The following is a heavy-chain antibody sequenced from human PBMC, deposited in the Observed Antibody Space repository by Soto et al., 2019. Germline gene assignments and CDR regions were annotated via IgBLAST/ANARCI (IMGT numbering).Heavy chain of an antibody. V-gene: IGHV1-46*01. CDR2: INPSGGST. CDR3: ARALGGAAAGTWGYYYGMDV. CDR1: GYTFTSYY. D-gene: IGHD6-13*01. J-gene: IGHJ6*02. Sequence: QVQLVQSGAEVKKPGASVKVSCKASGYTFTSYYMHWVRQAPGQGLEWMGIINPSGGSTSYAQKFQGRVTMTRDTSTSTVYMELSSLRSEDTAVYYCARALGGAAAGTWGYYYGMDVWGQGTTVTVSS.